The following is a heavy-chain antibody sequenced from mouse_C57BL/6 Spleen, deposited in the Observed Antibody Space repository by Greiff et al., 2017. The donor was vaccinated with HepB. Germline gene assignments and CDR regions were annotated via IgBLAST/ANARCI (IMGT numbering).Heavy chain of an antibody. V-gene: IGHV1-52*01. D-gene: IGHD4-1*01. J-gene: IGHJ2*01. CDR3: ARQANWYFDY. CDR1: GYTFTSYW. CDR2: IDPSDSET. Sequence: VKLQQPGAELVRPGSSVKLSCKASGYTFTSYWMHWVKQRPIQGLEWIGNIDPSDSETHYNQKFKDKATLTVDKSSSTAYMQLSSLTSEDSAVYYCARQANWYFDYWGQGTTLTVSS.